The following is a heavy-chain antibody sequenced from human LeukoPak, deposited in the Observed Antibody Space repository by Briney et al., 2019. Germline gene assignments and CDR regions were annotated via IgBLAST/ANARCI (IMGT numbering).Heavy chain of an antibody. V-gene: IGHV4-34*01. D-gene: IGHD2-2*01. CDR3: AVYCSSTSCSVDY. CDR1: GGSFSGYY. Sequence: TSETLSLTCAVYGGSFSGYYWSWLRQPPGKGLEWIGEINHSGSTNYNPSLKSRVTISVDTSKNQFSLKLSAVTAADTAVYYCAVYCSSTSCSVDYWGQGTLVTVSS. J-gene: IGHJ4*02. CDR2: INHSGST.